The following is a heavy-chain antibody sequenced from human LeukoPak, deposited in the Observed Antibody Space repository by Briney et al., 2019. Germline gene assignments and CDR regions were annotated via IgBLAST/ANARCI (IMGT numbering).Heavy chain of an antibody. D-gene: IGHD6-19*01. J-gene: IGHJ4*02. CDR1: GGSISSGSYY. CDR3: AGADGGWYYFDY. V-gene: IGHV4-61*02. CDR2: IYTSGST. Sequence: SETLSLTCTVSGGSISSGSYYWSWIRQPAGKGLEWIGRIYTSGSTNYNPSLKSRVTISVDTSKNQFSLKLSSVTAADTAVYYCAGADGGWYYFDYWGQGTLVTVSS.